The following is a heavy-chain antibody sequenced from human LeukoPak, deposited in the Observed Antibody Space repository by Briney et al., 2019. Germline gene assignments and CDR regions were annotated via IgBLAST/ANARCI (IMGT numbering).Heavy chain of an antibody. CDR2: ITEDGSQT. V-gene: IGHV3-7*01. CDR3: ATYRDSSKQDAFVT. Sequence: GGSLRLSCAASGINFRSYWMSWVRQAPGKGLEWVANITEDGSQTYYVDPVRGRFTFTRDNAKSLLYLQMRRLRAEDTAIYYCATYRDSSKQDAFVTWGQGTRITVSS. D-gene: IGHD4-11*01. CDR1: GINFRSYW. J-gene: IGHJ3*02.